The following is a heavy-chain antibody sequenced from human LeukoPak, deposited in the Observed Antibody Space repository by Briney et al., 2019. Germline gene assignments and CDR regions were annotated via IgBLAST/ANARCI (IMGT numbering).Heavy chain of an antibody. CDR1: GGTFSSYA. V-gene: IGHV1-69*13. CDR3: ASDDPGDQSYYYYGMDV. Sequence: SVKVSAKASGGTFSSYAISWVRQAPGQGLEWMGGIIPIFGTANYAQKFQGRVTITADESTSTAYMELSSLRSEDTAVYYCASDDPGDQSYYYYGMDVWGQGTTVTVSS. CDR2: IIPIFGTA. D-gene: IGHD4-17*01. J-gene: IGHJ6*02.